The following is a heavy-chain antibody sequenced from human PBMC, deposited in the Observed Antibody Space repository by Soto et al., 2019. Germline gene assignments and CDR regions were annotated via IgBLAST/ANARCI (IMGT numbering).Heavy chain of an antibody. CDR1: DDSINSDKYY. CDR3: ARLEGLATISYYFDF. J-gene: IGHJ4*02. Sequence: QLQLQESGPGLVKPSETLSLTCSVSDDSINSDKYYWGWIRQPPGKGLEWIGSIYYRGNAYYNPSLQPGVTISLDKSKSQFSLKLNSVTAADSAVYFCARLEGLATISYYFDFWGPGALVTVSS. CDR2: IYYRGNA. V-gene: IGHV4-39*01. D-gene: IGHD3-9*01.